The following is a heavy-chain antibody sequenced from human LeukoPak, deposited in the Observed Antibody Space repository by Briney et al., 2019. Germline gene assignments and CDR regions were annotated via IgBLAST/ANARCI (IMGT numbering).Heavy chain of an antibody. CDR1: GGSISSGSYY. V-gene: IGHV4-61*02. J-gene: IGHJ5*02. D-gene: IGHD6-13*01. CDR2: IYTSGST. CDR3: ARDMAAAPYNWFDP. Sequence: SETLSLTCTVSGGSISSGSYYWSWIRQPAGKGLEWIGRIYTSGSTNYNPSLKSRVTISVDTSKNQFSLKLSSVTAADTAVYYCARDMAAAPYNWFDPWGQGTLVTVSS.